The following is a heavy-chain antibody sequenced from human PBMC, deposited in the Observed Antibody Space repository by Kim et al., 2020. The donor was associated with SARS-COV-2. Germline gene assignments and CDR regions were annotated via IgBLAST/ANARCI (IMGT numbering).Heavy chain of an antibody. J-gene: IGHJ5*02. Sequence: GGSLRLSCAASGFTFSSYGMHWVRQAPGKGLEWVAVISYDGSNKYYADSVKGRFTISRDNSKNTLYLQMNSLRAEDTAVYYCAKEGGPDGDYWFDPWGQGTLVTVSS. CDR2: ISYDGSNK. D-gene: IGHD4-17*01. CDR3: AKEGGPDGDYWFDP. CDR1: GFTFSSYG. V-gene: IGHV3-30*18.